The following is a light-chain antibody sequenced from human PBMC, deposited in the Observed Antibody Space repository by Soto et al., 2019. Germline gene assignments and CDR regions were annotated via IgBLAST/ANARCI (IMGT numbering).Light chain of an antibody. Sequence: GERATLSCRASQSVSSNLAWYQQKPGQAPRLLIYGASTRATGIPARFSGSGSGTEFTLTISSLQSEDFAVFFCQQYNTYAPCTFGQGT. J-gene: IGKJ5*01. CDR2: GAS. CDR3: QQYNTYAPCT. CDR1: QSVSSN. V-gene: IGKV3-15*01.